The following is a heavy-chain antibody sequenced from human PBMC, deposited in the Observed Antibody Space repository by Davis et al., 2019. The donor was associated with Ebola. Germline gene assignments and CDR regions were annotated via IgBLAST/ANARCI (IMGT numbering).Heavy chain of an antibody. CDR1: GYTFTTYD. D-gene: IGHD2-15*01. CDR3: TRGIAPRRSGSWFDP. Sequence: ASVKVSCKASGYTFTTYDINWVRQATGQGLEWMGWINPDSGNTGYAQKFQGRVTMTRDTSITTAYMELSSLSSDDTAVYYCTRGIAPRRSGSWFDPWGQGTPVTVSS. V-gene: IGHV1-8*01. CDR2: INPDSGNT. J-gene: IGHJ5*02.